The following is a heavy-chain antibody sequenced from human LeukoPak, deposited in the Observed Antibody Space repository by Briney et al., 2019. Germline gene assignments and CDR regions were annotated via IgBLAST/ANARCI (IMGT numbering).Heavy chain of an antibody. CDR3: ARCMVLSQGWCNWFDP. J-gene: IGHJ5*02. CDR1: GFALTSYA. D-gene: IGHD2-8*01. V-gene: IGHV3-23*01. CDR2: ISISGVST. Sequence: QTGGSLRLSCAASGFALTSYAMSWVRQAPGQGLEWVSSISISGVSTYYADSVKGRFTISRDNSENTLHLQMNSLRVEDTAIYFCARCMVLSQGWCNWFDPWGQGTLVTVSS.